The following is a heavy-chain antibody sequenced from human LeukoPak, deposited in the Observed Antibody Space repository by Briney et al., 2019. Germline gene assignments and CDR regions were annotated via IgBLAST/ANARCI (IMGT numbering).Heavy chain of an antibody. CDR3: AKSIPTIAVAVSTRQ. V-gene: IGHV3-66*01. D-gene: IGHD6-19*01. Sequence: GGSLRLSCAASGFTVSSNYMSWVRQAPGKGLEWVSVIYRGGSTYYADSVKGRFTISRDNSKNTLYLQMNSLRAEDTAVYYCAKSIPTIAVAVSTRQWGQGTLVTVSS. CDR2: IYRGGST. CDR1: GFTVSSNY. J-gene: IGHJ4*02.